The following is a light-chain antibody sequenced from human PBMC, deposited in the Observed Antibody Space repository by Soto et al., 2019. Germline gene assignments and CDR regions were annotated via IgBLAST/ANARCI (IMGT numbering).Light chain of an antibody. CDR2: DAS. CDR1: RSVGFS. CDR3: QQYNDWLYT. V-gene: IGKV3D-15*01. Sequence: DIALTQSPDTLSVSPGERATLSCRASRSVGFSLGWYQQKPGQAPRLLIYDASTRATDIPVRFSGSGSGTEFTLTISSLQSEDSAVYYCQQYNDWLYTFGPGTKVDIK. J-gene: IGKJ2*01.